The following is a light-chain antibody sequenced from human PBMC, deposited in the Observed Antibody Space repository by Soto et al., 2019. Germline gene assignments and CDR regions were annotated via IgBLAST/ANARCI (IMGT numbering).Light chain of an antibody. Sequence: DIQMTQSPSSLSASVGDRVTITCRASQSISSYLNWYQQKPGKAPKLLIYAASSLQSWVPSRFSGSGSGTDFPLTISRLQPEDFSTYYCQHSYSTPLTFGGGTKVEIK. CDR2: AAS. V-gene: IGKV1-39*01. J-gene: IGKJ4*01. CDR1: QSISSY. CDR3: QHSYSTPLT.